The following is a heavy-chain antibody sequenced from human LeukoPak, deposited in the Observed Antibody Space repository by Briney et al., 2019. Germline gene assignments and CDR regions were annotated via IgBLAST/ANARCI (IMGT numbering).Heavy chain of an antibody. CDR1: GYTFTSYA. CDR3: ARSGGSYSTFDY. CDR2: INAGNGNT. J-gene: IGHJ4*02. Sequence: ASVKVSCKASGYTFTSYAMHWVRQAPGQRLEWMGWINAGNGNTKYSQKFRGRVTITRDTSASTAYMELSSLRSEDTAVYYCARSGGSYSTFDYWGQGTLVTVSS. D-gene: IGHD1-26*01. V-gene: IGHV1-3*01.